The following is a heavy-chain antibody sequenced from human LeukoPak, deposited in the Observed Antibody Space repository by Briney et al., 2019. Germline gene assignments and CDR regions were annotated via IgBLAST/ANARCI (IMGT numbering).Heavy chain of an antibody. CDR1: GGSISGYY. CDR2: IYYSGTT. Sequence: SETLSLTCTVSGGSISGYYWSWIRQPPGRGLEWIGYIYYSGTTNYNPSLKSRVTISVDTSNNHFSLNLTSVTAADTAMYYCARSLYGSSPNPYYFDYWGQGTLVTVSP. D-gene: IGHD6-6*01. V-gene: IGHV4-59*01. J-gene: IGHJ4*02. CDR3: ARSLYGSSPNPYYFDY.